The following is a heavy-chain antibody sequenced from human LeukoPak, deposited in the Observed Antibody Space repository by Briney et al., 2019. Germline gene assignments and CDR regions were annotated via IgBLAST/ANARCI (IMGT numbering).Heavy chain of an antibody. V-gene: IGHV3-9*03. Sequence: PGGSLRLSCAASGFTFGDYAMHWIRQAPGKGLEWVSGINWNGGKIGYADSVKGRFTISRDSAKSSLYLQMNTLRAEDMAFYYCAKALSSSFTGSSWEYWGQGTLVPVSS. J-gene: IGHJ4*02. CDR2: INWNGGKI. CDR1: GFTFGDYA. CDR3: AKALSSSFTGSSWEY. D-gene: IGHD6-6*01.